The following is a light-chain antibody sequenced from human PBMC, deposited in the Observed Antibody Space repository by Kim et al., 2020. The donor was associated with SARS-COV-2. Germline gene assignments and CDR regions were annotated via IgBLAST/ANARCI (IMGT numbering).Light chain of an antibody. CDR2: AAS. CDR1: QSISSY. V-gene: IGKV1-39*01. Sequence: DIQMTQSPSSLSASVGDRVTITCRASQSISSYLNWYQQKPGKAPKLLIYAASSLQSGVPSRFSGSGSGTDFTLTISSLQPEDFATYYCQQSYSTPLTFGVETKVDIK. J-gene: IGKJ4*01. CDR3: QQSYSTPLT.